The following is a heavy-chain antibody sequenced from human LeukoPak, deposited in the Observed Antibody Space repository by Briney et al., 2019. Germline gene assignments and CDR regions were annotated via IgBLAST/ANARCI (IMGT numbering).Heavy chain of an antibody. Sequence: ASVKVSCKASGGTFSSYAISWVRQAPGQGLEWMGRIIPIFGTANYAQKFQGRVTITTDESTSTAYMELSSLRSEDTAVYYCAREQVDIVVVVAAQRTPLDAFDIWGQGTMVTVSS. CDR3: AREQVDIVVVVAAQRTPLDAFDI. D-gene: IGHD2-15*01. CDR1: GGTFSSYA. J-gene: IGHJ3*02. CDR2: IIPIFGTA. V-gene: IGHV1-69*05.